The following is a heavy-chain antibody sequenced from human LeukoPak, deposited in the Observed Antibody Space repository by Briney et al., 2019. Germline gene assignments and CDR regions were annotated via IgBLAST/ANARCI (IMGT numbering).Heavy chain of an antibody. CDR2: INHSGST. CDR1: SGSFSGYY. CDR3: ARARSSGWPDY. Sequence: PSETLSLTCAVYSGSFSGYYWSWIRQPPGKGLEWIGEINHSGSTNYNPSLKSRVTISVDTSKNQFSLKLSSVTAADTAVYYCARARSSGWPDYWGQGTLVTVSS. J-gene: IGHJ4*02. D-gene: IGHD6-19*01. V-gene: IGHV4-34*01.